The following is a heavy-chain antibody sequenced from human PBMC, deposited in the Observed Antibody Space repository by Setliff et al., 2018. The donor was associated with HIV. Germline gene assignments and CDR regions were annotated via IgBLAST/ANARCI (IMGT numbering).Heavy chain of an antibody. Sequence: GGSLRLSCASSEFSFNNSWMTWVRQAPGRGLEWVGRIKSKADGGTTDYAAPVKGRFTIARDDSKRMVYLQMNSLKTEDTAVYYCVAVTSLGGFKVLWSWGQGTLVTVSS. CDR3: VAVTSLGGFKVLWS. CDR1: EFSFNNSW. J-gene: IGHJ4*02. CDR2: IKSKADGGTT. V-gene: IGHV3-15*01. D-gene: IGHD3-10*01.